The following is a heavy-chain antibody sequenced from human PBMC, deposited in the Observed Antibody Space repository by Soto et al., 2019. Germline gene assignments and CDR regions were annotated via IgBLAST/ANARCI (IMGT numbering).Heavy chain of an antibody. CDR1: GFTFISYG. D-gene: IGHD6-19*01. Sequence: QVQLVESGGGVVQPGRSLRLSCAASGFTFISYGMHWVRQAPGKGLEWVAVISYDGSDKYYADSVKGRFTISRDNSKNTLYLQMNSLRAEDTAVYYCANAYNTGWYSLPFDYWGQGTLVTVSS. CDR3: ANAYNTGWYSLPFDY. V-gene: IGHV3-30*18. CDR2: ISYDGSDK. J-gene: IGHJ4*02.